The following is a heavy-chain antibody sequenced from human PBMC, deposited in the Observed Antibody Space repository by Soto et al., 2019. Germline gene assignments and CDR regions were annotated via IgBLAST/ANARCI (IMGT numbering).Heavy chain of an antibody. CDR1: GDSVTRTSFY. D-gene: IGHD6-19*01. V-gene: IGHV4-61*01. J-gene: IGHJ4*02. Sequence: QVHLQESGPGLVKSSETLSLSCTVSGDSVTRTSFYWTWVRQSPGGGLEWIGEISDKGRTSYSPSRKSRLTISLDTSRNEFPLSQTSATVDDTAVYYCARQKGSGWYYYDSWGRGSLVTVSS. CDR3: ARQKGSGWYYYDS. CDR2: ISDKGRT.